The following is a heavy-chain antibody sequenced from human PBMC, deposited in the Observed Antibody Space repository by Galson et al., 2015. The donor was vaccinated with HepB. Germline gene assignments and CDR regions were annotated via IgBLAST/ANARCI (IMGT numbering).Heavy chain of an antibody. CDR3: ARHIDNWFDT. J-gene: IGHJ5*02. CDR2: INTHNSDT. D-gene: IGHD5-12*01. Sequence: GYTFFNYAITWVRQAPGQGLEWMGWINTHNSDTNYAQKLQDRVTLTTNTSTRTAYMELRSLRSDDTAVYYCARHIDNWFDTWGQGTLVTVSS. V-gene: IGHV1-18*01. CDR1: GYTFFNYA.